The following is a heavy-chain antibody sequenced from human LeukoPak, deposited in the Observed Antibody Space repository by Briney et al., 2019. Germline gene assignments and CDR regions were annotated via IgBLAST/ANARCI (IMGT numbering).Heavy chain of an antibody. D-gene: IGHD3-10*01. CDR2: INHSGST. J-gene: IGHJ5*02. CDR1: GGSLSGFY. Sequence: PSETLSLTCTVSGGSLSGFYWSWIRQPPGKGLEWIGEINHSGSTNYNPSLKSRVTISVDTSKNQFSLKLSSVTAADTAVYYCARAINVPVLLWFGELFWFDPWGQGTLVTVSS. CDR3: ARAINVPVLLWFGELFWFDP. V-gene: IGHV4-34*01.